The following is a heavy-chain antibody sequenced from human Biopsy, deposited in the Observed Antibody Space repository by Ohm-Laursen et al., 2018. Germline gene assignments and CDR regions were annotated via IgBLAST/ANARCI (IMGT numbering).Heavy chain of an antibody. D-gene: IGHD1-26*01. CDR3: AARSQGDITYYYYGMDV. Sequence: ASVKVSCKASGGIFNSYGISWVRQAPGQGLEWMGGIIAIFGTPNYAQKFQGIFTITAEESTKTIYMCLSNMTSEDTAVYYCAARSQGDITYYYYGMDVWGQGTTVSVSS. CDR2: IIAIFGTP. CDR1: GGIFNSYG. J-gene: IGHJ6*02. V-gene: IGHV1-69*13.